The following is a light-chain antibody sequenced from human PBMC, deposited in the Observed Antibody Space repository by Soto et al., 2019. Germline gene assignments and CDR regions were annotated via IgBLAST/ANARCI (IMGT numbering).Light chain of an antibody. V-gene: IGLV2-14*01. J-gene: IGLJ1*01. CDR2: EVS. CDR1: SSDVGGYNY. Sequence: QSVLTHPASVSGSAGQSVTISCTGTSSDVGGYNYVSWYQQHPGKAPKLMIYEVSNRPSGVSNRFSGSKSGNTASLTISGLQAEDEADYYCSPYTTTNTYVFGTGTKVTVL. CDR3: SPYTTTNTYV.